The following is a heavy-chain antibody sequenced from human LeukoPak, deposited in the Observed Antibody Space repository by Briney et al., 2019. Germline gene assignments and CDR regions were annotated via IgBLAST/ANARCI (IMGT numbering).Heavy chain of an antibody. CDR1: GFPFSSYS. CDR3: ARDLESGYYYEGDTTHTNY. J-gene: IGHJ4*02. Sequence: GGSLRLSCAASGFPFSSYSMNWVRQAPGKGLEWVASISSSSSYIYYADSVKGRFTISRDNAKDSLYLQMNSLRAEDTAVYYCARDLESGYYYEGDTTHTNYWGQGTLVTVSS. D-gene: IGHD3-22*01. CDR2: ISSSSSYI. V-gene: IGHV3-21*01.